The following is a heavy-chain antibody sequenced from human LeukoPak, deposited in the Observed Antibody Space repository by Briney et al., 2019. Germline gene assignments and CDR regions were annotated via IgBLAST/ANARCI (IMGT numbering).Heavy chain of an antibody. CDR3: AHGAMYQLDY. J-gene: IGHJ4*02. CDR1: GFPFSSHG. Sequence: GGSLRLSCAASGFPFSSHGMSWVRQALGKGLEWVSGIIGGAGSTYYADSVKGRFTISGDNSKNTLFLQMNSLRAEDTAVYYCAHGAMYQLDYWGQGTLVIVSS. CDR2: IIGGAGST. V-gene: IGHV3-23*01. D-gene: IGHD2-2*01.